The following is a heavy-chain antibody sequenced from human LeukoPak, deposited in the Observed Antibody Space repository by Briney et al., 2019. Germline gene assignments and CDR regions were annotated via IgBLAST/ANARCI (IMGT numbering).Heavy chain of an antibody. V-gene: IGHV3-33*01. J-gene: IGHJ2*01. CDR1: GFTFSRNG. CDR2: IYYDGGNK. CDR3: ARDLLYSGSYSWYFDL. Sequence: GESLRLSCAASGFTFSRNGMHWVRQAPGKGLEWVALIYYDGGNKYYVDSVKGRFTISRDNSKNMLYLQMNSLRAEDTAVYYCARDLLYSGSYSWYFDLWGRGIPVTVSS. D-gene: IGHD1-26*01.